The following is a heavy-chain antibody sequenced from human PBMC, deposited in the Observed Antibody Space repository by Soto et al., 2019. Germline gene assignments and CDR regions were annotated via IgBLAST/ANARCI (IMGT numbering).Heavy chain of an antibody. CDR3: ARGLAVRGSYGLDV. CDR2: IYHSGIT. D-gene: IGHD3-10*01. V-gene: IGHV4-30-2*01. Sequence: QLQLQESGSGLVKPSQTLSLTCAVSGASISSGGSSWCWIRQAPGTGLEWIGYIYHSGITNYNPSLKSRVTISVDKSQNQFSLSLSFVTAADTAVYYCARGLAVRGSYGLDVWGQGTTVTVSS. CDR1: GASISSGGSS. J-gene: IGHJ6*02.